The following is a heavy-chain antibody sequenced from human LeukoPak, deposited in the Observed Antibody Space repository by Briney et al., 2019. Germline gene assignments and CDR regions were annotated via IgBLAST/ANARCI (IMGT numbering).Heavy chain of an antibody. Sequence: GASVKVSCKASGYTFTSYGISWVRQAPGQGLEWMGWISAYNGNTNYAQKLHGRVTMTTDTSTSTAYMELRSLRSDDTAVYYCARDIVVVIAKGYYMDVWGKGTTVTVSS. V-gene: IGHV1-18*01. CDR2: ISAYNGNT. CDR1: GYTFTSYG. J-gene: IGHJ6*03. CDR3: ARDIVVVIAKGYYMDV. D-gene: IGHD2-21*01.